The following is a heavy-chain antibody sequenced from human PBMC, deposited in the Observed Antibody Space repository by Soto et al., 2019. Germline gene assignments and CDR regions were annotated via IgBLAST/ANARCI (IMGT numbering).Heavy chain of an antibody. Sequence: SETLSLTCAVYGGSFSGYYWSWIRQPPGKGLEWIGEINHSGSTNYNPSLKSRVTISVDTSKNRFSLKLSSVTAADTAVYYCARLPLRFLEWSPHHRREKGMDVWGQGTTVTVSS. V-gene: IGHV4-34*01. J-gene: IGHJ6*02. CDR1: GGSFSGYY. CDR3: ARLPLRFLEWSPHHRREKGMDV. D-gene: IGHD3-3*01. CDR2: INHSGST.